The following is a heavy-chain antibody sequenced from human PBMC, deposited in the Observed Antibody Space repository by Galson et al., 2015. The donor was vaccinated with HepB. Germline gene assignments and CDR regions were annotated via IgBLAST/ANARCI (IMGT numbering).Heavy chain of an antibody. CDR2: IYYSGST. Sequence: ETLSLTCTVSGGSISSGSYYWSWIRQPPGKGLEWIGYIYYSGSTNYNPSLKSRVTISVDTSKNQFSLKLSSVTAADTAVYYCARTPGGGIDYWGQGTLVTVSS. V-gene: IGHV4-61*01. CDR3: ARTPGGGIDY. D-gene: IGHD3-16*01. CDR1: GGSISSGSYY. J-gene: IGHJ4*02.